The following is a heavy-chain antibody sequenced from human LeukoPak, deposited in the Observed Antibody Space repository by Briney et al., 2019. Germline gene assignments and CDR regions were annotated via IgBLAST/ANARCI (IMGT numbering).Heavy chain of an antibody. J-gene: IGHJ3*02. CDR2: LDPEDGET. CDR3: ATDSNCGGGSCDAFDI. D-gene: IGHD2-15*01. Sequence: ASVKVSCKVSGYTLTELSIHWVRQAPGKGLEWMGSLDPEDGETIYAQKFQGRLTMTEDTSTDTAYMELSSLKSEDTAVYYCATDSNCGGGSCDAFDIWGQGTMVTVSS. CDR1: GYTLTELS. V-gene: IGHV1-24*01.